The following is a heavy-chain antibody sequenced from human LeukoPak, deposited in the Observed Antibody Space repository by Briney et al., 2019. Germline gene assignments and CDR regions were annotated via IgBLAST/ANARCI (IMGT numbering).Heavy chain of an antibody. J-gene: IGHJ5*02. CDR3: ARERKRITMIVVVINGHQDPPNWFDP. D-gene: IGHD3-22*01. Sequence: ASVNVSCKASGYTFTSYYMHWVRQAPGQGLEWMGIINPSGGSTSYAQEFQGRVTMTRDTSTSTVYMELSSLRSEDTAVYYCARERKRITMIVVVINGHQDPPNWFDPWGQGTLVTVSS. CDR1: GYTFTSYY. CDR2: INPSGGST. V-gene: IGHV1-46*01.